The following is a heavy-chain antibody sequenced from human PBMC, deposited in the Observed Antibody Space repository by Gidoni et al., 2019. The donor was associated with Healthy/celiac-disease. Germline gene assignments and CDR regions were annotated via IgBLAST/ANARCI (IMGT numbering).Heavy chain of an antibody. Sequence: QVTLKESGPVLVKPTETLTLHCTVYGFALSNARLGGSWIRQPPWKALELLAHIFSNDEKSYSTSLKSRLTISKDTSKSQVVLTMTNMDPVDTATYYCARRAYDFWSGPTYYFDYWGQGTLVTVSS. CDR1: GFALSNARLG. CDR3: ARRAYDFWSGPTYYFDY. J-gene: IGHJ4*02. V-gene: IGHV2-26*01. CDR2: IFSNDEK. D-gene: IGHD3-3*01.